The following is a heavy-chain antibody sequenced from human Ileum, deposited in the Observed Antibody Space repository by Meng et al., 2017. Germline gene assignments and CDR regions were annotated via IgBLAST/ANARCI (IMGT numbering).Heavy chain of an antibody. CDR2: VYHSGST. CDR3: ARADYVRYFDL. J-gene: IGHJ2*01. Sequence: QVHAWESGPGLVKPSETLSLTCAVSGGSIESNNWWTWIRQPPGQGLEWIGEVYHSGSTHYNPSLQSRVTISIDNSKNRFSLSLNSVTAADTAIYYCARADYVRYFDLWGRGTLVTVSS. V-gene: IGHV4-4*02. D-gene: IGHD3-10*02. CDR1: GGSIESNNW.